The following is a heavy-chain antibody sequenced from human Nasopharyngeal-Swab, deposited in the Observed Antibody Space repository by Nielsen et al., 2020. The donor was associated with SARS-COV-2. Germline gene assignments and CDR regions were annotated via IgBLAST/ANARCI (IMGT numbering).Heavy chain of an antibody. V-gene: IGHV3-30-3*01. D-gene: IGHD2-2*02. J-gene: IGHJ3*01. CDR2: ASYDGSKI. CDR1: RFTFSNYA. Sequence: GEPLKISCAASRFTFSNYAMHWVSQAPGRGLEWVAVASYDGSKIYYADSVKGRFTISRDNSKNMLYLQMNSLRTEDTAVYYCARDPLGVIPPPRDEGFDVWGQGTMVTVSS. CDR3: ARDPLGVIPPPRDEGFDV.